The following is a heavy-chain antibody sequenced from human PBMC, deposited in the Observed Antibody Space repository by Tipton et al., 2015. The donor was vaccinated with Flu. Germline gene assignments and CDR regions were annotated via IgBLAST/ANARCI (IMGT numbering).Heavy chain of an antibody. V-gene: IGHV3-48*02. CDR2: ISSNSKTI. CDR1: GFTFSSYD. CDR3: VTDGGLGWEPQMGDF. Sequence: SLRLSCAASGFTFSSYDMNWVRQAPGKGLEWVSWISSNSKTIDYAGSMKGRFTVSRDNAKNSLFLQLNTLGDDDSGVYYCVTDGGLGWEPQMGDFWGQGTLVTVSS. J-gene: IGHJ4*02. D-gene: IGHD1-14*01.